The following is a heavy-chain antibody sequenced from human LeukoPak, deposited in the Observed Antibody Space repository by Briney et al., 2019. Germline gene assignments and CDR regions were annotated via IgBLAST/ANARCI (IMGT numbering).Heavy chain of an antibody. D-gene: IGHD6-19*01. CDR1: GGSFSGYY. CDR3: AREEYSSGWSPFDY. V-gene: IGHV4-34*01. Sequence: PSETLSLTCAVYGGSFSGYYWSWIRQPPGKGLEWIGEINHSGSTNYNPSLKSRVTISVDTSKNQFSLKLSSVTAADTAVHYCAREEYSSGWSPFDYWGQGTLVTVSS. J-gene: IGHJ4*02. CDR2: INHSGST.